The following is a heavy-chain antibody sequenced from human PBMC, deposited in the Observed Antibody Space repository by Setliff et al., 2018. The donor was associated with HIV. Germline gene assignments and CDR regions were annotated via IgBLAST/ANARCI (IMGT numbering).Heavy chain of an antibody. Sequence: SETLSLTCTVSGASISSSSYFWGWIRQPPGKGLEWIGSIYFSGSTYYNPSLKSRVTISVDTSKNQFSLKLSSVTAADTAVYYCARRQQLWLLYAFDIWGQGTMVTVSS. CDR2: IYFSGST. V-gene: IGHV4-39*01. J-gene: IGHJ3*02. D-gene: IGHD5-18*01. CDR1: GASISSSSYF. CDR3: ARRQQLWLLYAFDI.